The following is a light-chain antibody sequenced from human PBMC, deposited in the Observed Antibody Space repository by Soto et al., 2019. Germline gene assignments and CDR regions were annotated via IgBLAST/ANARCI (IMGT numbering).Light chain of an antibody. CDR2: AAS. V-gene: IGKV1-8*01. CDR1: QGISSY. J-gene: IGKJ1*01. CDR3: RQYYKYPRA. Sequence: AIRMTQSPSSLSASTGDRVTISCRASQGISSYLAWYQKKTGKAPKLLIYAASTWQSWVPSRFSGSGSGTDFTLTIRCLQSEDFSTYYCRQYYKYPRAFGQGTKVEIK.